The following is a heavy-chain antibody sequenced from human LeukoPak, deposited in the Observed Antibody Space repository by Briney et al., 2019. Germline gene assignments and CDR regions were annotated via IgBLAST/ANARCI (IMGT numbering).Heavy chain of an antibody. CDR1: GYSFTSYG. D-gene: IGHD3-10*01. CDR2: INTYNGNT. CDR3: ARVITMVRGVILPVSGFDY. Sequence: GAPVKVSCKASGYSFTSYGISWVRQAPGQGLEWMGWINTYNGNTNYAQNVQGRVTMTTDTATSTAYMELRSLRSDDTAVYFCARVITMVRGVILPVSGFDYWGQGTLVTVSS. J-gene: IGHJ4*02. V-gene: IGHV1-18*01.